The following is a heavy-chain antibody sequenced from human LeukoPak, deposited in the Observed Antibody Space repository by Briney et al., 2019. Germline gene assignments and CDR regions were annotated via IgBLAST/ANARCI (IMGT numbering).Heavy chain of an antibody. CDR3: AGSDTTGYTPREWDYWYFDL. CDR2: YSNDGGHK. D-gene: IGHD1-1*01. V-gene: IGHV3-30*04. J-gene: IGHJ2*01. CDR1: GFSFSTYA. Sequence: GGSLRLSCAASGFSFSTYAIHWVRQAPGRGPEWLAVYSNDGGHKFYADSVKGRFTISRDNAKNSLYLQMNSLRAEDTAVYYCAGSDTTGYTPREWDYWYFDLWGRGTLVTVSS.